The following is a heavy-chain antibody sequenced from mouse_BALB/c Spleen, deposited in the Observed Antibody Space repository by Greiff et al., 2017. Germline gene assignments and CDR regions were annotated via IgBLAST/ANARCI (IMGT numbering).Heavy chain of an antibody. J-gene: IGHJ4*01. CDR1: GFTFTDYY. V-gene: IGHV7-3*02. Sequence: EVQRVESGGGLVQPGGSLRLSCATSGFTFTDYYMSWVRQPPGKALEWLGFIRNKANGYTTEYSASVKGRFTISRDNSQSILYLQMNTLRAEDSATYYCARVAMDYWGQGTSGTVSS. CDR3: ARVAMDY. CDR2: IRNKANGYTT.